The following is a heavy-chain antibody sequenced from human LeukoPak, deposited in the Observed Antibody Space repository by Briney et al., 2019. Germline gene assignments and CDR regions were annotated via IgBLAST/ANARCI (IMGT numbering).Heavy chain of an antibody. CDR3: AKDRYSYAFEYSDS. J-gene: IGHJ4*02. CDR1: GFTFSSYG. Sequence: GGSLRLSCAASGFTFSSYGMHWVRQAPGKGLDWVAVISNDGSKKYYADSVKGRFTISRDNSKNTLSLQVSSLRTEDTAVYYCAKDRYSYAFEYSDSWGQGTLVTVSP. V-gene: IGHV3-30*18. D-gene: IGHD5-18*01. CDR2: ISNDGSKK.